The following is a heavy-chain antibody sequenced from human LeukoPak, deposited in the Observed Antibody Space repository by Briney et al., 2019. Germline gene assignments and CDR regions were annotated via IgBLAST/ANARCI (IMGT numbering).Heavy chain of an antibody. Sequence: WMGSIIPLLGRAEYAQRLQGRVTITADESTSTAYLELSILRSEDTAVYYCASPKEDSDYYFDYWGQGTLVTVSS. CDR2: IIPLLGRA. CDR3: ASPKEDSDYYFDY. V-gene: IGHV1-69*11. D-gene: IGHD4-11*01. J-gene: IGHJ4*02.